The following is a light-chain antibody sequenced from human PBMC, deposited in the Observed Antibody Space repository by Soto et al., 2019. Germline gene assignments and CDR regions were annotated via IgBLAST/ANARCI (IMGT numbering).Light chain of an antibody. CDR1: HSVSSN. CDR2: GAS. J-gene: IGKJ1*01. CDR3: QQYNNWPGT. V-gene: IGKV3-15*01. Sequence: EIVMTQSPATLSVSPVERATLSCRASHSVSSNLAWYQQKPGQAPSLLIYGASTRATGIPARFSGSGSGTEFTLTISSLQSEDFAVYYCQQYNNWPGTFGQGTKVEIK.